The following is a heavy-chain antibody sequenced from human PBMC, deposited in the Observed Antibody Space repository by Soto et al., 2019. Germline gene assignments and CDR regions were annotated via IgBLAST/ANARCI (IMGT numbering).Heavy chain of an antibody. D-gene: IGHD4-17*01. Sequence: SETLSLTCTVSGGSISSYYWSWIRQPPGKGLEWIGYIYYSGSTNYNPSLKSRVTISVDTSKNQFSLKLSSVTAADTAVYYCARATLDYGDYDYYYYMDVWGKGTTVTVSS. J-gene: IGHJ6*03. CDR3: ARATLDYGDYDYYYYMDV. V-gene: IGHV4-59*08. CDR1: GGSISSYY. CDR2: IYYSGST.